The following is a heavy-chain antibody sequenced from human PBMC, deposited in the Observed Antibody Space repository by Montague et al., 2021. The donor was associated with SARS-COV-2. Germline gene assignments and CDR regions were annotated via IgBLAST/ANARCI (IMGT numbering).Heavy chain of an antibody. Sequence: SETLSLTCTVSGGSISSSSYYWGWIRQPPGKGLEWIGSIYYSGSTYYIPSLKSRFTISVDTSKNQFSLKLSSVTAADTAVYYFARHLVYCSSTSCYEGRFDPWGQGTLVTVSS. V-gene: IGHV4-39*01. D-gene: IGHD2-2*01. J-gene: IGHJ5*02. CDR1: GGSISSSSYY. CDR2: IYYSGST. CDR3: ARHLVYCSSTSCYEGRFDP.